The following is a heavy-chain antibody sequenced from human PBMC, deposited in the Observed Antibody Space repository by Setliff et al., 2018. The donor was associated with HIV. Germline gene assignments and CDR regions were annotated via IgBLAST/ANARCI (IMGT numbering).Heavy chain of an antibody. CDR2: IHVSGTT. D-gene: IGHD6-19*01. V-gene: IGHV4-61*10. CDR3: AIRGSSGWYVGGYFDY. Sequence: PSETLSLTCTVSGGSITSGSDYWSWIRQPAGEGLEWIGHIHVSGTTNYNPSLKSRVTISVDTSKNQFSLNLNSVTAADTAVYYCAIRGSSGWYVGGYFDYWGQGTLVTVSS. J-gene: IGHJ4*02. CDR1: GGSITSGSDY.